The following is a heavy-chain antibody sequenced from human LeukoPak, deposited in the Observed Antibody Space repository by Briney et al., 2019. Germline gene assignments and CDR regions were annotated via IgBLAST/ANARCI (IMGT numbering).Heavy chain of an antibody. CDR3: ARGDELGYYYMDV. D-gene: IGHD3-3*02. Sequence: GGSLRLSCAASGFTFSSYSVNWVRQAPGKGLEWVSSISSSSSYIYYADSVKGRFTISRDNAKNSLYLQMNSLRAEDTAVYYCARGDELGYYYMDVWGKGTTVTLSS. J-gene: IGHJ6*03. CDR2: ISSSSSYI. CDR1: GFTFSSYS. V-gene: IGHV3-21*01.